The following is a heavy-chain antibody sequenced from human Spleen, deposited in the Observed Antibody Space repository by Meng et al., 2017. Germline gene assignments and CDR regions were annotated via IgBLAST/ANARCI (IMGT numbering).Heavy chain of an antibody. CDR3: ARAILKWFGYDY. V-gene: IGHV4-34*01. CDR1: GGSFSGYY. D-gene: IGHD3-10*01. Sequence: QVLLQQWGAGLLQPSEPLYLTCDVYGGSFSGYYWSWIRQPPGKGLEWIGEINHSGSTNYNPSLKSRVTISVDTSKNQFSLKLSSVTAADTAVYYCARAILKWFGYDYWGQGTLVTVSS. J-gene: IGHJ4*02. CDR2: INHSGST.